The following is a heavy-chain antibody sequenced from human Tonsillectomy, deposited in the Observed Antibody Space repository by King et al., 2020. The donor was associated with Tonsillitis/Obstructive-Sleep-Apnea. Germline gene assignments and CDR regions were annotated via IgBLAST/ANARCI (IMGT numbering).Heavy chain of an antibody. J-gene: IGHJ4*02. CDR3: ARGWRGCSGGSCSIPGTTADY. CDR2: ISYDGSNK. CDR1: GFTFSSYA. Sequence: QLVQSGGGVVQPGRSLRLSCAASGFTFSSYAMHWVRQAPGKGLEWVAVISYDGSNKYYADSVKGRFTISRDNSKNTLYLQMNSLRAEDTAVYYGARGWRGCSGGSCSIPGTTADYWGQGTLVTVSS. D-gene: IGHD2-15*01. V-gene: IGHV3-30*01.